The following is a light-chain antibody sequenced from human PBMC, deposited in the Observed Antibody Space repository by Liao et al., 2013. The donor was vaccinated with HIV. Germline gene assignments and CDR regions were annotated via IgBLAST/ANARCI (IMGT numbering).Light chain of an antibody. CDR1: KLGDEY. CDR2: QDN. J-gene: IGLJ1*01. V-gene: IGLV3-1*01. Sequence: SYELTQPPSVSVSPGQTASITCSGDKLGDEYASWYQQKPGQSPVLVIYQDNKRLSKIPERFSGSNSGNTATLTISGTQAVDEADYYCQAWDSSIPNGFGTGTKVTVL. CDR3: QAWDSSIPNG.